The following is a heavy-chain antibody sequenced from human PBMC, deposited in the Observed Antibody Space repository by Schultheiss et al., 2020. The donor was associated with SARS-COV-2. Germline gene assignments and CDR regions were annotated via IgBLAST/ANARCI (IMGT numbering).Heavy chain of an antibody. CDR1: GGTFSSYA. V-gene: IGHV1-69*04. CDR2: IIPILGIA. D-gene: IGHD2-21*02. CDR3: AREGGDNAFDI. Sequence: SVKVSCKASGGTFSSYAISWVRQAPGQGLEWMGRIIPILGIANYAQKFQGRVTITADKSTSTAYMELSSLRSEDTAVYYCAREGGDNAFDIWGQGTMVTVSS. J-gene: IGHJ3*02.